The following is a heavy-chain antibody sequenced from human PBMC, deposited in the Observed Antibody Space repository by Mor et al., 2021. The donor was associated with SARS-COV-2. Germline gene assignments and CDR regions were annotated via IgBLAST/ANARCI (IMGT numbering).Heavy chain of an antibody. J-gene: IGHJ4*02. CDR3: AKYPLGDSVSRGFDY. CDR2: GGGDVR. D-gene: IGHD2-15*01. Sequence: GGGDVRYYADSVKGRFTISRDNPKNTLYLQMNSLRAEDTAVYYCAKYPLGDSVSRGFDYWGQGTLVTVSS. V-gene: IGHV3-23*01.